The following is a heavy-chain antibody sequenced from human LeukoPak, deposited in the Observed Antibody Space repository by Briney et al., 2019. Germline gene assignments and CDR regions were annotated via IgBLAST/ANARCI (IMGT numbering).Heavy chain of an antibody. D-gene: IGHD6-19*01. CDR1: GYTFTGYY. Sequence: ASVKVSCKASGYTFTGYYIHWVRLAPGQGLEWMGWINPISGATTYGQRFQGRVTMTRDTSINTVYMELSKVGSDDTAVYYCARGMVVAGMGDNRPRPLDNWGQGTLVTVSS. CDR2: INPISGAT. CDR3: ARGMVVAGMGDNRPRPLDN. J-gene: IGHJ4*02. V-gene: IGHV1-2*02.